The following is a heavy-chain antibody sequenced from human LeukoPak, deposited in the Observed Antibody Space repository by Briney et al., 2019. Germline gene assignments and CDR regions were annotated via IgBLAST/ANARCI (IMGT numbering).Heavy chain of an antibody. D-gene: IGHD1-14*01. CDR2: IKQNGSEI. V-gene: IGHV3-7*01. J-gene: IGHJ4*02. CDR3: ADPGMGY. Sequence: PGGSLRLSWATSGFTFSTYWMSWVRQAPGKGLEWVANIKQNGSEITYVDSVEGRFTISRDNAHNSLYLEMNSLRVEDTAVYYCADPGMGYWGQGTLVTVSA. CDR1: GFTFSTYW.